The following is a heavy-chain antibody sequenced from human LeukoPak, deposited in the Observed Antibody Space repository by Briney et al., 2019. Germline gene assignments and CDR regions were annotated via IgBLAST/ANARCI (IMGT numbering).Heavy chain of an antibody. CDR1: GYSFTSYW. Sequence: GESLKISCKGSGYSFTSYWIGWVRQMPGKGLEWMGIIYPGDSDTRYSPSFQGQVTISADKSISTAHLQWSSLKASDTAMYYCARSPLNYYGSGSYYFDYWGQGTLVTVSS. J-gene: IGHJ4*02. CDR3: ARSPLNYYGSGSYYFDY. V-gene: IGHV5-51*01. D-gene: IGHD3-10*01. CDR2: IYPGDSDT.